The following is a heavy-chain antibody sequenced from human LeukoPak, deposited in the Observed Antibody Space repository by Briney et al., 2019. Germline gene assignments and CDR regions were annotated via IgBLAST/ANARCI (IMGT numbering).Heavy chain of an antibody. J-gene: IGHJ3*02. V-gene: IGHV4-59*01. CDR1: SGSINNYY. CDR3: ARVASRTTVVIPYAFDI. D-gene: IGHD4-23*01. CDR2: VNYSGST. Sequence: SETLSLTCTVSSGSINNYYWSWIRQPPGKRLEGIGFVNYSGSTNYKSSLKSRATISVDTSKNQFSLTLSSVTAADTAVYYCARVASRTTVVIPYAFDIWGQGTMVTVSS.